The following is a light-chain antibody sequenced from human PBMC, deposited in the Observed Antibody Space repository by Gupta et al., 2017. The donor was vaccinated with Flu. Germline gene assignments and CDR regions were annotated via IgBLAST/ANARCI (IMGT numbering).Light chain of an antibody. Sequence: YVLPQPPSVPEAPGQTARITCEGNNLRTKSVHWYQQKPGQAPVLVVYDDSDRPSGIPERFSGSHSGNTATLTISRVEAGDEADYYCQVFDSRSDHVVFGGGTRLSDL. CDR1: NLRTKS. CDR3: QVFDSRSDHVV. V-gene: IGLV3-21*02. CDR2: DDS. J-gene: IGLJ2*01.